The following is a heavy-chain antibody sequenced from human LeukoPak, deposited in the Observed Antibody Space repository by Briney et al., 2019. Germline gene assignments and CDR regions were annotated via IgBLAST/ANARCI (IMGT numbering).Heavy chain of an antibody. D-gene: IGHD3/OR15-3a*01. J-gene: IGHJ3*02. CDR3: ARMDARTRAFDI. CDR2: ISSSGSTI. V-gene: IGHV3-48*03. CDR1: GFTFSSYE. Sequence: GGSLRLSCAASGFTFSSYEMNWVRQAPGKGLEWISYISSSGSTIYYADSVKGRFTISRDNAKNSLYLQMNSLRADDTTVYYCARMDARTRAFDIWGQGTMVTVSS.